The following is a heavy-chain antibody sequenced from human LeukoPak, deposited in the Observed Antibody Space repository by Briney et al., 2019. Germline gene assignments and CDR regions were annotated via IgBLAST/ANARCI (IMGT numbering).Heavy chain of an antibody. CDR3: ARDNVRYCSSTSCYDAFDI. Sequence: GASVKVSCKASGGTFSSYAISWVRQAPGQGLEWMGGIIPIFGTANYAQKFQGRVTITADESTSTAYMELSSLRSEDTAVYYCARDNVRYCSSTSCYDAFDIWGQGTMVTVSS. CDR2: IIPIFGTA. D-gene: IGHD2-2*01. V-gene: IGHV1-69*13. CDR1: GGTFSSYA. J-gene: IGHJ3*02.